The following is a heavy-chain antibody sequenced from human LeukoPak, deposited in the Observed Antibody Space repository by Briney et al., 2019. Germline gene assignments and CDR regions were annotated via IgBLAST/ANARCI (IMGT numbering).Heavy chain of an antibody. CDR1: GFTFTSSA. Sequence: GASVKVSCKASGFTFTSSAVQWVRQARGQRLEWIGWIVVGSGNTNYAQEFQERVTITRDMSTSTAYMELSSLRSEDTAVYYCAADGSIAARPAMVVWGQGTTVTVSS. J-gene: IGHJ6*02. CDR2: IVVGSGNT. CDR3: AADGSIAARPAMVV. D-gene: IGHD6-6*01. V-gene: IGHV1-58*01.